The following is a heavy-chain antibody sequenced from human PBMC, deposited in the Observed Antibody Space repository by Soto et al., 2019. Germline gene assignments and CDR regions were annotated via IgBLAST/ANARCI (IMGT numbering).Heavy chain of an antibody. J-gene: IGHJ4*02. Sequence: ASVKVSCKASGYTFTSYAMHWVRQAPGQRLEWMGWINAGNGNTKYSQKFQGRVTITRDTSASTAYMELSSLRSEDTAVYYCARGSAVAGINFDYWRQGTLVTVSS. CDR3: ARGSAVAGINFDY. D-gene: IGHD6-19*01. V-gene: IGHV1-3*01. CDR1: GYTFTSYA. CDR2: INAGNGNT.